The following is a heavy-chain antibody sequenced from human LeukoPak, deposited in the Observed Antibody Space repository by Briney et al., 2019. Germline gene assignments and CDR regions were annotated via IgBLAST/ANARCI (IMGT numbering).Heavy chain of an antibody. CDR1: GFSISSGYY. J-gene: IGHJ5*02. CDR3: ARDRGQPRRWFDL. Sequence: SETLSLTCTVSGFSISSGYYWGCIRQPPGKGLEWIGSSCHSGSTYYNPSLKSRVTISIDKAKKPFSLQLSSVTASDKAVYYCARDRGQPRRWFDLWGQGTLVTVSS. D-gene: IGHD3-16*01. V-gene: IGHV4-38-2*02. CDR2: SCHSGST.